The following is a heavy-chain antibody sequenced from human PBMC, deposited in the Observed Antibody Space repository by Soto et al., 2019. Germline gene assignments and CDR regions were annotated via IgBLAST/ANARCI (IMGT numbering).Heavy chain of an antibody. Sequence: SEPLSLTCAVSGGSISRSNWWSWACQPPGKGLEGIGGIYHSGSTNYNPSLKGRVTISVDKSTNQFSLKLSSVTAADTAVYYCARGVVVVAATPGANWFDPWGQGTLVTVSS. CDR1: GGSISRSNW. V-gene: IGHV4-4*02. J-gene: IGHJ5*02. CDR2: IYHSGST. CDR3: ARGVVVVAATPGANWFDP. D-gene: IGHD2-15*01.